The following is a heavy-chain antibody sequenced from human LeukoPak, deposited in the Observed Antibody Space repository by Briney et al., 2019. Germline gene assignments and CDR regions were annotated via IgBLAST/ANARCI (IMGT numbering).Heavy chain of an antibody. Sequence: SETLSLTCAVSGGSISSSNWWSWVRQPPGKGLEWIGEIYHSGSTNYNPSLKSRVTISVDKSKNQFSLKLSSVTAADTAVYYCARDRHEYYYDSSGSDAFDIWGQGTMVTVSS. CDR2: IYHSGST. J-gene: IGHJ3*02. CDR3: ARDRHEYYYDSSGSDAFDI. CDR1: GGSISSSNW. D-gene: IGHD3-22*01. V-gene: IGHV4-4*02.